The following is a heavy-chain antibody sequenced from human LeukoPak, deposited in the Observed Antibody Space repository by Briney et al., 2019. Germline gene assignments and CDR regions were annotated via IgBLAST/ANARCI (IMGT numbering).Heavy chain of an antibody. Sequence: SEKVSCKASGYTFTSYGISWVRQAPGQGLEWMGRIIPILGIANYAQKFQGRVTITADKSTSTAYMELSSLRSEDTAVYYCAGYYYDSSGDLVYWGQRTLVTLSS. CDR1: GYTFTSYG. CDR2: IIPILGIA. CDR3: AGYYYDSSGDLVY. V-gene: IGHV1-69*04. J-gene: IGHJ4*02. D-gene: IGHD3-22*01.